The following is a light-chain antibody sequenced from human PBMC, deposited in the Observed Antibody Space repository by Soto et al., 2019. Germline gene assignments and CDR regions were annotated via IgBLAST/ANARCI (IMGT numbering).Light chain of an antibody. CDR3: CSYARSSTTYV. Sequence: QSLLTQPASVSGSPGQSITISCTGTSSDVGSYNLVSWYQQHPGKAPKLMIYEGSKRPSGVSDRFSGSKSGNTASLTISGLQAEDEADYYCCSYARSSTTYVVGTGTKVTV. CDR1: SSDVGSYNL. V-gene: IGLV2-23*01. CDR2: EGS. J-gene: IGLJ1*01.